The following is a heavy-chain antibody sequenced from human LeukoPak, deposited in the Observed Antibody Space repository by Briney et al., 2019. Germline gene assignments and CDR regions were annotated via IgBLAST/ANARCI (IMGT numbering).Heavy chain of an antibody. CDR2: ISWNSGSI. CDR3: ARDTTYYYDSSGYYGDY. J-gene: IGHJ4*02. CDR1: GFTFDDYA. D-gene: IGHD3-22*01. V-gene: IGHV3-9*01. Sequence: GGSLRLSCSASGFTFDDYAMHWVRQAPGKGLEWVSGISWNSGSIGYADSVKGRFTISRDNAKNSLYLQMNSLRAEDTAVYYCARDTTYYYDSSGYYGDYWGQGTLVTVSS.